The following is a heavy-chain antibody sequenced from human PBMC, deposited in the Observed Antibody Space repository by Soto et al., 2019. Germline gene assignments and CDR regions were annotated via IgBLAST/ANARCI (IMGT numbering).Heavy chain of an antibody. CDR2: ISGSGGST. V-gene: IGHV3-23*01. Sequence: PGGSLRLSCAASGFTFSSYAMSWVRQAPGKGLEWVSAISGSGGSTYYADSVKGRFTISRDNSKNTLYLQMNSLRAEDTAVYYCAKDSVVRGVTPTVFDYWGQGTLGTVSS. CDR1: GFTFSSYA. J-gene: IGHJ4*02. D-gene: IGHD3-10*01. CDR3: AKDSVVRGVTPTVFDY.